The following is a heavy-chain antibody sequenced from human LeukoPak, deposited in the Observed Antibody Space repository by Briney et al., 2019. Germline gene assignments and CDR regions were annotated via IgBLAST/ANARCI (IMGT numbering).Heavy chain of an antibody. Sequence: GGSLRLSCAASGFTFSSYSMNWVRQAPGKGLEWVPSISSSSSYIYYADSVKGRFTISRDNAKNSLYLQMNRLRAEDTAVYYCARVAYYASSGPPDYWGQGTLVTVSS. J-gene: IGHJ4*02. CDR3: ARVAYYASSGPPDY. CDR1: GFTFSSYS. D-gene: IGHD3-22*01. V-gene: IGHV3-21*01. CDR2: ISSSSSYI.